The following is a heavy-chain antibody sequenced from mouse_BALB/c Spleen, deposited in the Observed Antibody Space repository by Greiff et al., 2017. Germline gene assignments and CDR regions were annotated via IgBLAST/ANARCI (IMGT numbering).Heavy chain of an antibody. Sequence: VQLVESGAELVRPGTSVKVSCKASGYAFTNYLIEWVKQRPGQGLEWIGVINPGSGGTNYNEKFKGKATLTADKSSSTAYMQLSSLTSDDSAVYFCARSDYAMDYWGQGTSVTVSS. CDR3: ARSDYAMDY. V-gene: IGHV1-54*01. CDR1: GYAFTNYL. J-gene: IGHJ4*01. CDR2: INPGSGGT.